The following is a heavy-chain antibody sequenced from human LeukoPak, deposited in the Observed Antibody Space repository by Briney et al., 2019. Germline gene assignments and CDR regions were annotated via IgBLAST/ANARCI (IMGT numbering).Heavy chain of an antibody. D-gene: IGHD3-3*01. CDR1: GFTFSSYA. V-gene: IGHV3-23*01. Sequence: GGSLRLSCAASGFTFSSYAMSWVRQAPGKGLEWVSAISGSGGSTYYADSVKGRFTISRENSKNTLYLQMNSLRAEDTAVYYCAKFYYDFWSGYFDYWGQGTLVTVSS. CDR2: ISGSGGST. CDR3: AKFYYDFWSGYFDY. J-gene: IGHJ4*02.